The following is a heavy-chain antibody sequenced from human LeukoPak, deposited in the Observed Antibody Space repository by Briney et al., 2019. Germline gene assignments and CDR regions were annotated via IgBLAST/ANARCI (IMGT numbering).Heavy chain of an antibody. Sequence: GGSLTLSCAASGFTFSNYEMNWVRRAPGKGLEWVSYISSSGGTIYYADSVRGRFTISRDNAKNSLYLQVNSLRVEDTAVYYCARMWTTVTDAFDFWGQGTMVTVSS. CDR3: ARMWTTVTDAFDF. J-gene: IGHJ3*01. D-gene: IGHD4-17*01. CDR2: ISSSGGTI. CDR1: GFTFSNYE. V-gene: IGHV3-48*03.